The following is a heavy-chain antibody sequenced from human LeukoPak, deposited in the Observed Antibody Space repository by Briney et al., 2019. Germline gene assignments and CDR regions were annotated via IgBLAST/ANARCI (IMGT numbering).Heavy chain of an antibody. J-gene: IGHJ6*02. CDR3: ARGSRGTEYYYYGMDV. D-gene: IGHD3-10*01. Sequence: PSETLSLTCTVSGGSISSSSYYWGWIRQPPGKGLEWIGSIYYSGSTNYNPSLKSRVTISVDTSKNQFSLKLSSVTAADTAVYYCARGSRGTEYYYYGMDVWGQGTTVTVSS. CDR1: GGSISSSSYY. CDR2: IYYSGST. V-gene: IGHV4-39*07.